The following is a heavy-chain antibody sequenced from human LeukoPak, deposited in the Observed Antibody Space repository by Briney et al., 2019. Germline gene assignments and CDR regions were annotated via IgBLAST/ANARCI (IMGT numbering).Heavy chain of an antibody. CDR3: ARVYYDSSGYHNWFDT. CDR1: GFPFSNYE. Sequence: SGGSLRLSCVASGFPFSNYEMNWVRQAPGKGMEWVSYISGTGPGIYYADSVKGRFTISRDSAKNSLYLQMNSLRVEDTAVYYCARVYYDSSGYHNWFDTWGQGTLVTVSS. J-gene: IGHJ5*02. CDR2: ISGTGPGI. D-gene: IGHD3-22*01. V-gene: IGHV3-48*03.